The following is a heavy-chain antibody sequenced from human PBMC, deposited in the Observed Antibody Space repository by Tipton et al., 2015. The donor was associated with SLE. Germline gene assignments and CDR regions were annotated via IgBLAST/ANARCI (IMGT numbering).Heavy chain of an antibody. J-gene: IGHJ4*02. CDR3: AKLWGDYGDYFDY. CDR2: IRYDGSNK. D-gene: IGHD4-17*01. V-gene: IGHV3-30*02. CDR1: GFTFSSYG. Sequence: SLRLSCAASGFTFSSYGMHWVRQAPGKGLEWVAFIRYDGSNKYYADSVKGRFTISRDNSKNTLYLQMNSLRAEDTAVYYCAKLWGDYGDYFDYWGQGALVTVSS.